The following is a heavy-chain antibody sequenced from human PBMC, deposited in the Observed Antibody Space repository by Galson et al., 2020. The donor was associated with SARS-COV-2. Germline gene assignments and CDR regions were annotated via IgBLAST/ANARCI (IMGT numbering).Heavy chain of an antibody. CDR1: GFTFSSYA. V-gene: IGHV3-23*01. CDR2: ISGSGGST. CDR3: AKESRRSYYYDSSGYRAAFDI. Sequence: GGSLRLSCAASGFTFSSYAMSWVRQGPGKGLEWVSAISGSGGSTYYADSVKGRFTISRDNSKNTLYLQMNSLRAEDTAVYYCAKESRRSYYYDSSGYRAAFDIWGQGTMVTVSS. D-gene: IGHD3-22*01. J-gene: IGHJ3*02.